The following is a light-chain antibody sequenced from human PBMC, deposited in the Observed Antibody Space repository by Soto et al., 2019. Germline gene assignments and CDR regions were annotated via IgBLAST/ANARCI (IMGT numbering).Light chain of an antibody. V-gene: IGLV1-40*01. CDR1: SSNIGAGYD. CDR2: GNS. Sequence: QSVLTQPPSVSGAPGQRVTISCTGSSSNIGAGYDVHWYQQLPGTAPKLLIYGNSNRPSGVPDRFSGSKSATSASLAITGLQFEDEADYYCQSYDSSLSGWVFGGGTKLTVL. CDR3: QSYDSSLSGWV. J-gene: IGLJ3*02.